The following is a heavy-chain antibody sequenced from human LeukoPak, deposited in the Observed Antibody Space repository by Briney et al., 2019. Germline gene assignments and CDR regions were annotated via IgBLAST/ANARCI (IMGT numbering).Heavy chain of an antibody. CDR2: IYYSGST. CDR3: ARENCSGGSCSAFDY. CDR1: GGSISSYY. V-gene: IGHV4-59*01. Sequence: SEILSLTCTVSGGSISSYYWSWIRQPPGKGLEWIGYIYYSGSTNYNPSLKSRVTISVDTSKDQFSLKLSSVTAADTAVYYCARENCSGGSCSAFDYWGQGTLVTVSS. J-gene: IGHJ4*02. D-gene: IGHD2-15*01.